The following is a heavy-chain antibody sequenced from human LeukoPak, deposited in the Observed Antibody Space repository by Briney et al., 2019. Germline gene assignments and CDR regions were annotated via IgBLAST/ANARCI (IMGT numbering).Heavy chain of an antibody. CDR1: GFTFSSYA. D-gene: IGHD1-20*01. CDR2: ISGSGGST. Sequence: GGSLRLSCAASGFTFSSYALSWVRQALGKGLEWVSAISGSGGSTYYADSVKGRFTISRDNSKNTLYLQMNSLRAEDTAVYYCAKVSRAITGTNYYGMDVWGQGTTVTVSS. V-gene: IGHV3-23*01. CDR3: AKVSRAITGTNYYGMDV. J-gene: IGHJ6*02.